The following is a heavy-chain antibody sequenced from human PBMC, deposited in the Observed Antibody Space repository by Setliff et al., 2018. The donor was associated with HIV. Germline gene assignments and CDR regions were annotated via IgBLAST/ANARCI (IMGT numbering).Heavy chain of an antibody. CDR1: GGSISSYY. J-gene: IGHJ4*02. CDR3: ARLSGDYYYFDY. Sequence: SETLSLTCTVSGGSISSYYWSWIRQPPGKGLEWIGYIYTSGSTNYNPSLKSRVTISLDTSENQFSLKLTSVTAADTAVYYCARLSGDYYYFDYWGQGTLVTVSS. V-gene: IGHV4-4*09. D-gene: IGHD2-21*02. CDR2: IYTSGST.